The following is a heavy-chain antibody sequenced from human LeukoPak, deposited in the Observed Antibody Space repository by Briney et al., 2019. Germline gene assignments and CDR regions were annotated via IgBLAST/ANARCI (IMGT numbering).Heavy chain of an antibody. CDR3: ARLQSSGSYFGVDGMDV. CDR1: GFTFSSYS. V-gene: IGHV3-21*01. J-gene: IGHJ6*02. D-gene: IGHD3-10*01. Sequence: GGSLRLSCAASGFTFSSYSMNWVRQAPGKGLEWVSSISSSSSYIYYADSVKGRFTISRDNAKNSLYLQMNSLRAEDTAVYYCARLQSSGSYFGVDGMDVWGQGTTVTVSS. CDR2: ISSSSSYI.